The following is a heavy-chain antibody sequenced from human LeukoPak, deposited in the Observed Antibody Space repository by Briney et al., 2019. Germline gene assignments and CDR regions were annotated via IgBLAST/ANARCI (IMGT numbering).Heavy chain of an antibody. Sequence: ASVKVSRKASGYTFTKYGISWVRQATGQGLEWMGWMNPNSGNTGYAQKFQGRVTITRNTSISTAYMELSSLGSEDTAVYYCARRSYSSSSVPDYWGQGTLVTVSS. J-gene: IGHJ4*02. CDR3: ARRSYSSSSVPDY. CDR2: MNPNSGNT. D-gene: IGHD6-6*01. CDR1: GYTFTKYG. V-gene: IGHV1-8*03.